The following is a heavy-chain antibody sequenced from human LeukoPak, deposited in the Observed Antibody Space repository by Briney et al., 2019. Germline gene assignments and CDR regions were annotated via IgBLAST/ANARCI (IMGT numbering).Heavy chain of an antibody. CDR3: ARDPYYYDSSGYPPL. D-gene: IGHD3-22*01. CDR2: IIPILGIA. CDR1: GGTFSSCT. Sequence: AAVKLSCKASGGTFSSCTISWVRQAPGQGLEWMGRIIPILGIANYAQKFQGRVTITADKSTSTAYMELSSLRSEDTAVYYCARDPYYYDSSGYPPLWGQGTPVTVSS. V-gene: IGHV1-69*04. J-gene: IGHJ4*02.